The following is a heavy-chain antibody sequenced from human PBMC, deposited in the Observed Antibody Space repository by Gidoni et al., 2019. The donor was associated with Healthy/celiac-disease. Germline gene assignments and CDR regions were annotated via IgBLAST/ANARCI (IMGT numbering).Heavy chain of an antibody. V-gene: IGHV3-74*01. CDR3: ASEDYDKESGIDY. J-gene: IGHJ4*02. CDR1: GFTFSSSW. D-gene: IGHD3-16*01. Sequence: EVQLVESGGGLVQPGGSLRLSLAASGFTFSSSWRHWFRQAPGKGLVWVSRINRDGSSTSYADSVKGRFTISRDNAKNTLYLQMNSRRAEDTAVYYCASEDYDKESGIDYWGQGTLVTVSS. CDR2: INRDGSST.